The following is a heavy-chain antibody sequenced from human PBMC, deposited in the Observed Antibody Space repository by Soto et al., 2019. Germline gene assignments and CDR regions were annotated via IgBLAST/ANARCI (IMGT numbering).Heavy chain of an antibody. CDR1: GGSISSSSYY. CDR3: ARAAYDSSGYPYDHFDY. J-gene: IGHJ4*02. V-gene: IGHV4-39*01. D-gene: IGHD3-22*01. CDR2: IYYSGST. Sequence: PSETLSLTCTVSGGSISSSSYYWGWIRQPPGKGLEWIGSIYYSGSTYYNPSLKSRVTISVDTSKNQFSLKLSSVTAADTAVYYCARAAYDSSGYPYDHFDYWGQGTLVTVSS.